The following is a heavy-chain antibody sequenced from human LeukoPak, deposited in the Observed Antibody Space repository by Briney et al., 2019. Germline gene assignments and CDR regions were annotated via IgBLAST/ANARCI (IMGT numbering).Heavy chain of an antibody. J-gene: IGHJ4*02. Sequence: SVKVSCKASGGTSSNYIFSWVRQAPGQGLDWMGRIIPILGIANYAQKFQGRVTINADKSTSTAYMELSSLRSEDAAIYYCASTYRSSSGASFDYWGQGTLVTVSS. D-gene: IGHD6-6*01. CDR2: IIPILGIA. CDR3: ASTYRSSSGASFDY. V-gene: IGHV1-69*02. CDR1: GGTSSNYI.